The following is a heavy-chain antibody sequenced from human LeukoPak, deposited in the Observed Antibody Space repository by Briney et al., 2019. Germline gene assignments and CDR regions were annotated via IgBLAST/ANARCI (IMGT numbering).Heavy chain of an antibody. D-gene: IGHD2-2*01. CDR1: GFTFSSDG. V-gene: IGHV3-30*18. CDR3: AKALYCSSTSCRQNSDY. Sequence: PGGSLRLSCAASGFTFSSDGMHWVRQAPGKGLEWVAVISYDGSNKYYADSVKGRFTISRDNSKNTLYLQMNSLRAEDTAVYYCAKALYCSSTSCRQNSDYWGQGTLVTVSS. J-gene: IGHJ4*02. CDR2: ISYDGSNK.